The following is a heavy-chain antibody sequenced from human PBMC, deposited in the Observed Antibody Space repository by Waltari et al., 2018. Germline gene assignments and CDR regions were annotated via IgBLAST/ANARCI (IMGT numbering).Heavy chain of an antibody. Sequence: EVQLVESGGGLVHFGGSLRLSCAASGFTFSDHYMDWVRPAPGAGREGVGRIRKKAVRYTTDYAASVKGRFTISRDDSKNSLYLQMNSLKTEDTAVYYCIRSFPVTDYWGQGTLVTVSS. D-gene: IGHD4-4*01. CDR1: GFTFSDHY. CDR2: IRKKAVRYTT. J-gene: IGHJ4*02. CDR3: IRSFPVTDY. V-gene: IGHV3-72*01.